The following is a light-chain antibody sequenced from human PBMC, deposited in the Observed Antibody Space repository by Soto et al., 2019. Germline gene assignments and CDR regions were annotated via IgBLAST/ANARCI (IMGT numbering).Light chain of an antibody. Sequence: DIQMTQSPSSLSASVGDRVTITCRASQTIADYLNWYHHRPGKVPTLLIYAASSLQSGVPSRFSGSGSGTEFTLTITSLQHEDVASYYCQQTYSVPWTFGQGTEVA. V-gene: IGKV1-39*01. CDR1: QTIADY. J-gene: IGKJ1*01. CDR3: QQTYSVPWT. CDR2: AAS.